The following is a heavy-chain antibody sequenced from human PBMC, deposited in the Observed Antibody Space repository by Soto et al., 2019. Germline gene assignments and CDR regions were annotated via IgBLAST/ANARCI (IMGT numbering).Heavy chain of an antibody. CDR1: GGSISSGCYS. Sequence: TLSLTCAVPGGSISSGCYSWSWIRQPPGMGLEWIGYIYHSGSTYYNPSLKSRVTMSVDTSKNQFSLTLNSVTAADTATYYCARGGYYYYYYMDVWGKGTTVTVSS. CDR2: IYHSGST. CDR3: ARGGYYYYYYMDV. J-gene: IGHJ6*03. V-gene: IGHV4-30-2*01.